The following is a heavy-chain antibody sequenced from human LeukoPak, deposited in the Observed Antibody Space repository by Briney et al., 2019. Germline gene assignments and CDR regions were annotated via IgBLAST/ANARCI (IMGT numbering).Heavy chain of an antibody. CDR3: ARWYYSGWAFDY. Sequence: PSETLSLTWAVYGESFSGYYGSWIRQPPGKGLEWIGEINHSGSTNYNPSLKSRVTILVDTSKNQFSLKLSSVTAADTAVYYCARWYYSGWAFDYWGQGTLVTVSS. CDR1: GESFSGYY. D-gene: IGHD6-19*01. J-gene: IGHJ4*02. CDR2: INHSGST. V-gene: IGHV4-34*01.